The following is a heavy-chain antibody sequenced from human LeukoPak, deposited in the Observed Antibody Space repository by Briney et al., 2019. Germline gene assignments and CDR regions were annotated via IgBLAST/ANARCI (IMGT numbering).Heavy chain of an antibody. Sequence: GGSLRLSCAASGSTFSSYSMNWVRQAPGKGLEWVSSISSSSSYIYYADSVKGRFTISRDNAKNSLYLQMNSLRAEDTAVYYCARFFANCLDYWGQGTLVTVSS. CDR2: ISSSSSYI. V-gene: IGHV3-21*01. J-gene: IGHJ4*02. CDR1: GSTFSSYS. CDR3: ARFFANCLDY. D-gene: IGHD1-1*01.